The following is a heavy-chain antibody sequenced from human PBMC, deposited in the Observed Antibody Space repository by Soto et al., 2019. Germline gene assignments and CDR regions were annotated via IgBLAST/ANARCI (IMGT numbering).Heavy chain of an antibody. Sequence: QVQLVQSGAEVKKPGASVKVSCNASGYSFDSPGINWVRQAPGQGLEWMGWIAPYNDNTNYAQKLQGRLTMTADTSTTTAYMELRSLPSDDTAVYYFARVRRTARHSSDQSYYGMDVWGQGTTVTVSS. CDR2: IAPYNDNT. CDR3: ARVRRTARHSSDQSYYGMDV. V-gene: IGHV1-18*01. D-gene: IGHD6-6*01. CDR1: GYSFDSPG. J-gene: IGHJ6*02.